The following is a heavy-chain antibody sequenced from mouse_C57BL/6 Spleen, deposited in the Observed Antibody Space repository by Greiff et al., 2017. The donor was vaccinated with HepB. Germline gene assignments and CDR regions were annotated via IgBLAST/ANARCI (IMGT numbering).Heavy chain of an antibody. J-gene: IGHJ2*01. CDR3: ARRELYYFDY. Sequence: EVKLQQSGPELVKPGASVKISCKASGYSFTGYYMNWVKQSPEKSLEWIGEINPSTGGTTYNQKFKAKATLTVDKSSSTAYMQLKSLTSEDSAVYYCARRELYYFDYWGQGTTLTVSS. V-gene: IGHV1-42*01. CDR2: INPSTGGT. CDR1: GYSFTGYY.